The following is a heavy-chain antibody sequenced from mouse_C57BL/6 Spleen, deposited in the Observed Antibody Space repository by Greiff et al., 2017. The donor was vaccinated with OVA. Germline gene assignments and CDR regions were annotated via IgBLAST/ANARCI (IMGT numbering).Heavy chain of an antibody. CDR3: ARREITTRYYYAMDY. D-gene: IGHD2-4*01. CDR1: GYTFTDYY. CDR2: INPNNGGT. J-gene: IGHJ4*01. Sequence: VQLKQSGPELVKPGASVKISCKASGYTFTDYYMNWVKQSHGKSLEWIGDINPNNGGTSYNQKFKGKATLTVDKSSSTAYMELRSLTSEDSAVYYCARREITTRYYYAMDYWGQGTSVTVSS. V-gene: IGHV1-26*01.